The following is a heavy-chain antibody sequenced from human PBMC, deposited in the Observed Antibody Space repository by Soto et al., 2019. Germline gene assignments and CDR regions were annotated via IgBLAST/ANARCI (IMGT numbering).Heavy chain of an antibody. J-gene: IGHJ3*02. V-gene: IGHV1-18*04. CDR2: ISAYNGNT. CDR3: ARDPAIAARPSDDAFDI. CDR1: GYTFTSYG. D-gene: IGHD6-6*01. Sequence: VASVKVSCKASGYTFTSYGISWVRQAPGQGLEWMGWISAYNGNTNYAQKLQGRVTMTTDTSTSTAYMELRSLRSDDTAVYYCARDPAIAARPSDDAFDIWGQGTMVTV.